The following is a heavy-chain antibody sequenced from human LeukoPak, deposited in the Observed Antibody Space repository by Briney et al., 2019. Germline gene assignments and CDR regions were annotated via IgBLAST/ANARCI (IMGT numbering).Heavy chain of an antibody. CDR3: ARARVQLERRRFYNWFDP. J-gene: IGHJ5*02. Sequence: GASVKVSCKASGYTFTNYGISWVRQAPGQGREWMGWISASNGNTNYPQKLQGRVTMTTDTSTRTASMELRSLRSDDTAVYYCARARVQLERRRFYNWFDPWGQGTLVTVSS. CDR2: ISASNGNT. V-gene: IGHV1-18*01. CDR1: GYTFTNYG. D-gene: IGHD1-1*01.